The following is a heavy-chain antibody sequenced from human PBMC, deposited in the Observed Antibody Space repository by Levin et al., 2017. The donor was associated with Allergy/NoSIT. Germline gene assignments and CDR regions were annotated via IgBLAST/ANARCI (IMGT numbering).Heavy chain of an antibody. CDR2: IGTAGDT. J-gene: IGHJ3*02. D-gene: IGHD3-16*01. Sequence: LSLTCAASGFTFSSYDMHWVRQATGKGLEWVSAIGTAGDTYYPGSVKGRFTISRENAKNSLYLQMNSLRAGDTAVYYCARDGGNAFDIWGQGTMVTVSS. CDR1: GFTFSSYD. V-gene: IGHV3-13*01. CDR3: ARDGGNAFDI.